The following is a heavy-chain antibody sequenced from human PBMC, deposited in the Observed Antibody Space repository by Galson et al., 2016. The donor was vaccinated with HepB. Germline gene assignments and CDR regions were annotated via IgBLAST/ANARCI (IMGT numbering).Heavy chain of an antibody. CDR3: ARKPPSLLRGGSLDI. Sequence: SETLSLTCDVSGGSITTSTWWNWVRQPPNKGLEWIGEIYQTGNTIYSPSLKSRVTISLDKSKNQFSLRLNSVTAADTAMYFCARKPPSLLRGGSLDIWGQGTPVIVSS. J-gene: IGHJ3*02. CDR1: GGSITTSTW. D-gene: IGHD3-16*01. V-gene: IGHV4-4*02. CDR2: IYQTGNT.